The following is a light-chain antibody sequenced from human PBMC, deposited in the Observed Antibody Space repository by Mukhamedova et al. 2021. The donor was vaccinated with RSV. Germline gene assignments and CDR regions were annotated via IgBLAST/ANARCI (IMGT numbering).Light chain of an antibody. CDR2: GAS. CDR3: QPYNNWPYT. CDR1: QSVSSN. J-gene: IGKJ2*01. V-gene: IGKV3-15*01. Sequence: GERATLSCRASQSVSSNLAWYQQKPGQAPRLLIYGASTRATGIPARFSGSGSGTEFTLTISSLQSEDFAVYYCQPYNNWPYTFGQG.